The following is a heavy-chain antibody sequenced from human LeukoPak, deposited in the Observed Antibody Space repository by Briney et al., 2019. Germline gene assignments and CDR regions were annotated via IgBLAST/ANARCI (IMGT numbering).Heavy chain of an antibody. V-gene: IGHV3-53*01. CDR1: GFTVSSDY. D-gene: IGHD1-26*01. CDR3: AGVFSASYPDY. CDR2: IYSGSNT. Sequence: GGSLRLSCAASGFTVSSDYMSWVRQAPGKGLEWVSVIYSGSNTYYADSVKGRFTISRDNSKNTLYLQMNSLRAADTAVYYCAGVFSASYPDYWGQGTLVTVSS. J-gene: IGHJ4*02.